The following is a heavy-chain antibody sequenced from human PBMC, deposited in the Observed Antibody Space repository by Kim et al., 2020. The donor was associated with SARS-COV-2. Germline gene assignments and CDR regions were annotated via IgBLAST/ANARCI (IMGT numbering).Heavy chain of an antibody. J-gene: IGHJ4*02. D-gene: IGHD6-13*01. CDR3: ARGEAAAGYFDY. Sequence: YYADSVKGRFTISRDNAKNSLYLQMNSLRAEDTAVYYCARGEAAAGYFDYWGQGTLVTVSS. V-gene: IGHV3-21*01.